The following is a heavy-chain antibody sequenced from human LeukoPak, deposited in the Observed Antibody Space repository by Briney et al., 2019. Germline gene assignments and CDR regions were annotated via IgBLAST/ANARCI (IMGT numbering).Heavy chain of an antibody. CDR3: AKDPPYDSSGYYYPTDYFDY. Sequence: PGGSLRLSCAASGFTFSSYSMNWVRQAPGKGLEWVSSISSSSSYIYYADSVKGRFTISRDNSKNTLYLQMNSLRAEDTAVYYCAKDPPYDSSGYYYPTDYFDYWGQGTLVTVSS. CDR1: GFTFSSYS. D-gene: IGHD3-22*01. CDR2: ISSSSSYI. V-gene: IGHV3-21*01. J-gene: IGHJ4*02.